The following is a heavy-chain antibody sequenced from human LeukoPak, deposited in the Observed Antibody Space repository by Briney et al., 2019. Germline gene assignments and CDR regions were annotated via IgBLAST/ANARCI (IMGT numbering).Heavy chain of an antibody. CDR2: FKTKYSQV. J-gene: IGHJ4*02. CDR1: GFTFSDYA. CDR3: ARSVPDYTRFDY. Sequence: PGGSLRLSCVASGFTFSDYAMNWVRQAPGKGLEWVSTFKTKYSQVYYAVSVRGRFTISTDNSEKTVYLQMNSLRAEDTALYYCARSVPDYTRFDYWGQGALVTVSS. D-gene: IGHD4-11*01. V-gene: IGHV3-23*05.